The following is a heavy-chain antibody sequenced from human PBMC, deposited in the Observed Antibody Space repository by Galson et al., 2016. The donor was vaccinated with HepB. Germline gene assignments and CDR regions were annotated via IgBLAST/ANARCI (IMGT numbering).Heavy chain of an antibody. D-gene: IGHD6-19*01. CDR1: LSLSPYA. CDR2: ISASGGSE. CDR3: AKPFLSSGLYYFDY. Sequence: LSLSPYAMSWGRQAPGKGLEWVSGISASGGSETYADSVRGRFIISRDNSNNKLFLQMNSLRDDDTAVYYCAKPFLSSGLYYFDYWGRGTLVTVSS. J-gene: IGHJ4*02. V-gene: IGHV3-23*01.